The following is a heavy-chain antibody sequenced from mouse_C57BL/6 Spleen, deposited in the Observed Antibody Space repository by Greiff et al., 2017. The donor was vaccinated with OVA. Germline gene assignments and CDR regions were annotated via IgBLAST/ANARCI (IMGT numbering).Heavy chain of an antibody. D-gene: IGHD1-1*02. V-gene: IGHV3-6*01. Sequence: DVQLQESGPGLVKPSQSLSLTCSVTGYSITSGYYWNWIRQFPGNKLEWMGYISYDGSNNYKPSLKNRISITRDTSKNQFFLKLNSVTTEDTATYYCARDNMGAMDYWGQGTSVTVSS. CDR1: GYSITSGYY. CDR2: ISYDGSN. CDR3: ARDNMGAMDY. J-gene: IGHJ4*01.